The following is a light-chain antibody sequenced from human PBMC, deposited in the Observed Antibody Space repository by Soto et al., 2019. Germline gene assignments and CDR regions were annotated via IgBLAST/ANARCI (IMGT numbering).Light chain of an antibody. CDR2: AAS. CDR3: QQSYSTTWT. Sequence: DIQMTQYPSSLSACVGDRVTITCRASQGISTYLNWYQQKPGKAPKLLVYAASSLQSGVPSRFSGSGSETDFTLTISSLQPEDFATYSCQQSYSTTWTFGQGTKLDIK. CDR1: QGISTY. V-gene: IGKV1-39*01. J-gene: IGKJ1*01.